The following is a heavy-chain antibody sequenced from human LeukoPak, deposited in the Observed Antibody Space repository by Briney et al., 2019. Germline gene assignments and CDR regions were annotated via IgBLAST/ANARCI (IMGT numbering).Heavy chain of an antibody. CDR3: ARVYYSSSYDYWYFDL. V-gene: IGHV1-2*02. D-gene: IGHD6-13*01. J-gene: IGHJ2*01. CDR2: VFPKTGAT. Sequence: ASVKVSCKASGYTFSDFYIHWVRQDPGQGLQWMGWVFPKTGATKSAQKFQDRITMTRDTAISTVYLELSSLRSDDTAVYYCARVYYSSSYDYWYFDLWGRGTLVTVSS. CDR1: GYTFSDFY.